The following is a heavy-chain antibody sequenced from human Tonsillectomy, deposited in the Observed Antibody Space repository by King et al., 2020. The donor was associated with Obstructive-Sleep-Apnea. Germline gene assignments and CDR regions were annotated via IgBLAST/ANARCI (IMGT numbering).Heavy chain of an antibody. J-gene: IGHJ4*02. Sequence: VQLVESGGVVIQPWGSLRLSCAASGFTFDDYSMHWVRQAPWRGLEWVALITWDGDTTYYADSVKSRFTISRDNSKNSLYLQMNNLRPEDTAFYYCAKDFDTNDSRDYWGQGTLVTVSS. V-gene: IGHV3-43D*03. CDR2: ITWDGDTT. CDR1: GFTFDDYS. CDR3: AKDFDTNDSRDY. D-gene: IGHD2-8*01.